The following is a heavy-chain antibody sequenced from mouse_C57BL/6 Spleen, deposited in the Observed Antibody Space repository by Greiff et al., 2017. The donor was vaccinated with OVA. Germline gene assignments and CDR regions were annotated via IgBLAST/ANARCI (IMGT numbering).Heavy chain of an antibody. J-gene: IGHJ1*03. D-gene: IGHD2-4*01. CDR3: AREGKNDDYGNWYFDV. V-gene: IGHV2-9-1*01. CDR2: IWTGGGT. Sequence: VQLVESGPGLVAPSQSLSITCTVSGFSFTSYAISWVRQPPGKGLEWLGVIWTGGGTNYNSALKSSLSISKDNSKSQVVLKMNSLQTDDTARYYCAREGKNDDYGNWYFDVWGTGTTVTVSS. CDR1: GFSFTSYA.